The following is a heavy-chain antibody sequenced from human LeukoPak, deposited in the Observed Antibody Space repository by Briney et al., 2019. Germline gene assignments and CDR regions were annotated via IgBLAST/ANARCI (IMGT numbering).Heavy chain of an antibody. V-gene: IGHV4-38-2*02. CDR1: GYSLSSGYY. Sequence: SETLSLTCTVSGYSLSSGYYWGWIRPPPGKGLEWIGSIYHSGSTYYNPSLKSRVTISVDTSKNQFSLKLSSVTAADTAVYYCARDFGSSWLYYYYYMDVWGKGTTVTVSS. D-gene: IGHD6-13*01. CDR3: ARDFGSSWLYYYYYMDV. J-gene: IGHJ6*03. CDR2: IYHSGST.